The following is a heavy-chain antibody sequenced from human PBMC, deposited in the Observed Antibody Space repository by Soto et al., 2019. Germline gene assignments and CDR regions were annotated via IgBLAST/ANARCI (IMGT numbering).Heavy chain of an antibody. D-gene: IGHD5-12*01. J-gene: IGHJ4*02. Sequence: SETLSLTCTVSGGSVNNYYCNWIRQSPGKGLEWIGYSYYSGSTNYNVSLKSRVTISIDTSKNQFSLKLSSVTAADTAVYYCARDGYNYNFFDSWGQGTLVTVSS. V-gene: IGHV4-59*02. CDR1: GGSVNNYY. CDR2: SYYSGST. CDR3: ARDGYNYNFFDS.